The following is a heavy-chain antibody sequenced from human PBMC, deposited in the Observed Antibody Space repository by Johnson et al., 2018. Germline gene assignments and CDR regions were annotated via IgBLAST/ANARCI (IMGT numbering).Heavy chain of an antibody. D-gene: IGHD3-3*01. J-gene: IGHJ3*02. CDR1: GFTFSSFG. CDR3: ARVTIFGVVIMGAFDI. V-gene: IGHV3-30*03. CDR2: ISYDGSNK. Sequence: VQLVESGGGVVQPGRSLRLSCAASGFTFSSFGMHWVRQAPGKGLEWVAVISYDGSNKYYADSVKGRFTISRDNSKNTVYLQMNSLRAEDTAVYYCARVTIFGVVIMGAFDIWGQGTMVTVSS.